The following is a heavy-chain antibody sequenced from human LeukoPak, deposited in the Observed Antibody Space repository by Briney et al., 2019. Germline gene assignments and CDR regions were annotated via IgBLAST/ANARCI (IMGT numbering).Heavy chain of an antibody. V-gene: IGHV1-18*01. CDR3: ARDFLSYDGSENHFEDTFDI. CDR2: IGAFNGNT. CDR1: GYSFDRYD. J-gene: IGHJ3*02. Sequence: VASVKVSCKASGYSFDRYDISWVRQAPGQGLEWLGWIGAFNGNTNYAQNLQGRVTMTADTSTTTAYMELRSLSSDDTAVYYCARDFLSYDGSENHFEDTFDIWGQGTMVTVSS. D-gene: IGHD3-22*01.